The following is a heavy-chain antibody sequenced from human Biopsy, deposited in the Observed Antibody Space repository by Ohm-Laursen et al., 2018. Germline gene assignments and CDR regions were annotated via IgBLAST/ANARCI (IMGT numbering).Heavy chain of an antibody. CDR3: ARVAGGYAYYYGMDV. V-gene: IGHV4-38-2*01. J-gene: IGHJ6*02. D-gene: IGHD5-12*01. CDR2: IYYDGIT. CDR1: GYSVTNDYY. Sequence: SETLSLTCAVSGYSVTNDYYWGWIRQPPGKGLEWIGNIYYDGITYYNPSLKRRVAMSVDTSKNQFSLRLTSVTAADTAVYYCARVAGGYAYYYGMDVWGQGTTVIVSS.